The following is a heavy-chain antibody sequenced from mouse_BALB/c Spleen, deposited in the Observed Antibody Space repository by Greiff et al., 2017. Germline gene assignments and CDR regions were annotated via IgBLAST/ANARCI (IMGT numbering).Heavy chain of an antibody. V-gene: IGHV1-69*02. CDR2: IDPSDSYT. J-gene: IGHJ4*01. CDR3: ARYYGYAMDY. D-gene: IGHD1-1*01. Sequence: VQLQQPGAELVKPGASVKLSCKASGYTFTSYWMHWVKQRPGQGLEWIGEIDPSDSYTNSNQKFKGKATLTVDKSSSTAYMQLSSLTSEDSAVYYCARYYGYAMDYWGQGTSVTVSS. CDR1: GYTFTSYW.